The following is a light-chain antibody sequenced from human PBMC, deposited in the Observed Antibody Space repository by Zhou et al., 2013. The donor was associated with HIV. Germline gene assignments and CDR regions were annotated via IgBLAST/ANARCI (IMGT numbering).Light chain of an antibody. CDR1: QSVSNN. V-gene: IGKV3-15*01. CDR3: QQYNNWPGYT. J-gene: IGKJ2*01. Sequence: EIVMTQSPATLSASPGERATLSCRASQSVSNNLAWYQQKPGQAPRLLIYGASTRATGIPARFSGRGSGTEFTLTINSMQSEDFAVYYCQQYNNWPGYTFGQGTKLDIK. CDR2: GAS.